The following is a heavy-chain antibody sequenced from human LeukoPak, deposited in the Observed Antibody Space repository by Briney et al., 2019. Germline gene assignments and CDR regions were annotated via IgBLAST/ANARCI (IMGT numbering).Heavy chain of an antibody. J-gene: IGHJ3*02. CDR3: ARGGFDI. D-gene: IGHD3-10*01. CDR2: IKEDGSEK. V-gene: IGHV3-7*01. Sequence: PGGPWRSPCAASGLPFISYGMSWVRKAPGKGLEWVANIKEDGSEKYYVDSVKGRFTISRDNAKNSLYLQMNSLRAEDTAVYYCARGGFDIWGQGTMVTVSS. CDR1: GLPFISYG.